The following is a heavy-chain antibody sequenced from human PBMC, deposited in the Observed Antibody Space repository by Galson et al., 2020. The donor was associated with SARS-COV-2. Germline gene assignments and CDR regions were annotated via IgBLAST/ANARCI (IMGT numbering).Heavy chain of an antibody. Sequence: KISCKASGGPFSNYTISWLRQAPGQGLEWMGRVIPMLALANYAQQFQGRVTITADISTSTAYMELSRLRSDDTAVYYCARAKGDYYDTSGYYTLDYAFNIWGQGTMVTVSS. D-gene: IGHD3-22*01. CDR3: ARAKGDYYDTSGYYTLDYAFNI. V-gene: IGHV1-69*02. CDR1: GGPFSNYT. CDR2: VIPMLALA. J-gene: IGHJ3*02.